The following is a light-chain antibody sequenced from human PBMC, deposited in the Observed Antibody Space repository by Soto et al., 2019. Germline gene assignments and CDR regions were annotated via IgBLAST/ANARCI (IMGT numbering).Light chain of an antibody. V-gene: IGKV3-20*01. CDR1: QSFSSSY. CDR3: QHFGISPWT. Sequence: EIVLTQSPGTLSLSPGERATLSCRASQSFSSSYLAWYQQKPGQAPRLLIYGASSRATGVPERFSGSGSGTDFTLTISRLEPEDFAVYYCQHFGISPWTFGQGTKVEIQ. J-gene: IGKJ1*01. CDR2: GAS.